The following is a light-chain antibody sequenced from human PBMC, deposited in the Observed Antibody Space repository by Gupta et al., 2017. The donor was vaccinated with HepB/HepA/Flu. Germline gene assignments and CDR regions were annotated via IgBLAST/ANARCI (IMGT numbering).Light chain of an antibody. Sequence: QSVFTQPPSVPAAPGQTLTITCPGSSSNIGRNYVSWYQQPPGTAHILLIYDNNKRPTGIPDRFSGSKSGTSATLAIAGLQTGDEADYYCGTEESSLSLVFGGGTKLTVL. CDR2: DNN. CDR3: GTEESSLSLV. CDR1: SSNIGRNY. J-gene: IGLJ2*01. V-gene: IGLV1-51*01.